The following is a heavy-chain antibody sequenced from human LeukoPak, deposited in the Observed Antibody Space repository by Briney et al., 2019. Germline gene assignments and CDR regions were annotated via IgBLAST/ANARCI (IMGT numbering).Heavy chain of an antibody. V-gene: IGHV4-59*12. CDR2: IYSSGST. CDR3: ARTGIAAASEFDY. CDR1: GGSISSYH. J-gene: IGHJ4*02. Sequence: IPSETLSLTCTVSGGSISSYHWSWIRQPPGKGLEPIGYIYSSGSTHYNPSLKSRVTISVDTSKNQFSLKLSSVTAADTAVYYCARTGIAAASEFDYWGQGTLVTVSS. D-gene: IGHD6-13*01.